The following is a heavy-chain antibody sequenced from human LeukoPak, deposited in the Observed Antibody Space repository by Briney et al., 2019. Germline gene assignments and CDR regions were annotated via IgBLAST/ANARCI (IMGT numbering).Heavy chain of an antibody. V-gene: IGHV3-23*01. CDR1: GFTFSSYA. J-gene: IGHJ4*02. D-gene: IGHD5-18*01. CDR2: ISGSGGST. Sequence: GGSLRLSCAASGFTFSSYAMSWVRQAPGKGLEWVSAISGSGGSTYYADSVKGRFTISRDNSKNTLYLQMNSLRAEDTAVYYCAIDQLWRINYYFDYWGQGTLVTVSS. CDR3: AIDQLWRINYYFDY.